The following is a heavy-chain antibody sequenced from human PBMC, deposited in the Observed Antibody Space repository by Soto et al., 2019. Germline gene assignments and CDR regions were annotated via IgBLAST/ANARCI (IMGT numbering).Heavy chain of an antibody. J-gene: IGHJ4*02. CDR3: ARVHYYDSSGFYL. D-gene: IGHD3-22*01. V-gene: IGHV3-21*01. Sequence: PGGSLRLSCAASGFTFSSYSMNWVRQAPGKGLEWVSSISSSSSYIYYGDSVKGRFTISRDNAKNSLYLQMNSLRAEDTATHYCARVHYYDSSGFYLWGQGTLVTVSS. CDR2: ISSSSSYI. CDR1: GFTFSSYS.